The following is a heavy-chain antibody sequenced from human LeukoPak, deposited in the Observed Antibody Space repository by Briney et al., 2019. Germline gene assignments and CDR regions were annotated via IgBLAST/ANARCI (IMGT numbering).Heavy chain of an antibody. CDR2: IYYSGST. V-gene: IGHV4-61*08. D-gene: IGHD3-9*01. CDR3: ARHVWLQPFDY. CDR1: GGSVNSGGSF. J-gene: IGHJ4*02. Sequence: SETLSLTCTVSGGSVNSGGSFWSWVRQPPGKGLELIGYIYYSGSTNYNPSLKSRVTISVDTSKNQFSLKLSSVTAADTAVYYCARHVWLQPFDYWGQGTLVTVSS.